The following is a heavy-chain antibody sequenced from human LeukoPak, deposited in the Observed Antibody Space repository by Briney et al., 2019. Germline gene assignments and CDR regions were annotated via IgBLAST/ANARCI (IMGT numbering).Heavy chain of an antibody. CDR3: ARLTGEKVVGATYFDY. CDR1: GGSISSYY. D-gene: IGHD1-26*01. J-gene: IGHJ4*02. V-gene: IGHV4-59*08. Sequence: ASETLSLTCTVSGGSISSYYWSWIRQPPGKGLEWIGYIYYSGSTNYNPSLKSRVTISVDTSKNQFSLKLSSVTAADTAVYYCARLTGEKVVGATYFDYWGQGTLVTVSS. CDR2: IYYSGST.